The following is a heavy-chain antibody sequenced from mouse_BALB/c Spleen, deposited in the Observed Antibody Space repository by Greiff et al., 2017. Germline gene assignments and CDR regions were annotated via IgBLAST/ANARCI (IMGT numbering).Heavy chain of an antibody. D-gene: IGHD1-1*02. CDR3: ARHGEAGGGSYGARDY. J-gene: IGHJ4*01. CDR2: ISSGGGST. Sequence: EVQLVESGGGLVKPGGSLKLSCAASGFAFSSYDMSWVRQTPEKRLEWVAYISSGGGSTYSPDTVKGRFTISRDHAKTTLYLQMSSLQSEDTAMYYCARHGEAGGGSYGARDYWGQGTSVTVSA. V-gene: IGHV5-12-1*01. CDR1: GFAFSSYD.